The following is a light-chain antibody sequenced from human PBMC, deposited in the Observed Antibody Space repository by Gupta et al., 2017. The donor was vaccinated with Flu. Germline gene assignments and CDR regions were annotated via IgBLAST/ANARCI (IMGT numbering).Light chain of an antibody. V-gene: IGLV2-14*01. CDR3: SSYTISGTLV. J-gene: IGLJ3*02. Sequence: QSALTQPASVSGSPGQSITISCPGTSSDVGAYNYVSWYQQHPGKAPKLMISEVSNRPSGVSNRFSGSKSGNTASLTISGLQAEDEADYYCSSYTISGTLVFGGGTKLTVL. CDR2: EVS. CDR1: SSDVGAYNY.